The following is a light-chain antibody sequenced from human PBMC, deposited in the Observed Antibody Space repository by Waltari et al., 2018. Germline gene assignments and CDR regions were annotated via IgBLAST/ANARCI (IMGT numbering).Light chain of an antibody. CDR3: SSYASSSTFVL. CDR2: EGS. CDR1: SSDVGRYSL. Sequence: QSALTQPASVSGSPGQSITISCTGSSSDVGRYSLVSWYQHHPGKAPQLMIYEGSKRPSGVSNRFSGSKSGNTASLTIAGLQAEDEADYYCSSYASSSTFVLFGGGTKLIVL. J-gene: IGLJ2*01. V-gene: IGLV2-23*03.